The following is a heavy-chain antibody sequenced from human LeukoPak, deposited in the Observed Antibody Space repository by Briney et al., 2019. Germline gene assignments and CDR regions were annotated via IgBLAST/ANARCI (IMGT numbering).Heavy chain of an antibody. V-gene: IGHV4-39*01. Sequence: SETLSLTCTVSGGSISSSSYYWGWIRQPPGRGLDWIGTNYYAGGTYYNPSLKSRVTISVDTSKNQFSLRLCSVTAADTAVYYCARGFGESEYYYYGMDVWGQGTTVTVSS. J-gene: IGHJ6*02. D-gene: IGHD3-10*01. CDR1: GGSISSSSYY. CDR2: NYYAGGT. CDR3: ARGFGESEYYYYGMDV.